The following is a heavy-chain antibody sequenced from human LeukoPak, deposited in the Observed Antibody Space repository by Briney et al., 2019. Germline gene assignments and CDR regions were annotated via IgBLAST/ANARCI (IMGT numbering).Heavy chain of an antibody. J-gene: IGHJ4*02. CDR2: ISSSSSTT. V-gene: IGHV3-48*01. CDR1: GFTFSSYS. CDR3: ARGPGSRGIFDY. Sequence: GGSLRLSCAASGFTFSSYSMNWVRQAPGKGLEWVSYISSSSSTTYYADSVKGRFTISRDNSKNTLYLQMNSLRAEDTAVYYCARGPGSRGIFDYWGQGTLVTVSS. D-gene: IGHD3-10*01.